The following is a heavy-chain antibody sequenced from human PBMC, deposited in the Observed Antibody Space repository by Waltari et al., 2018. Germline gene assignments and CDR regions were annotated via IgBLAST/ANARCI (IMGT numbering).Heavy chain of an antibody. CDR1: GDKFSTYW. Sequence: EVRLVQSGAEVKKPGESLKISCKGSGDKFSTYWIGGVRSMPGKGLEWMGSIYVGDSETRYSPSFRGQVTMSADKSITTAYLQWSSLKASDTAMYYCARREHDYDYVGGSYRRVIDTFDIWGQGTRVTVSS. D-gene: IGHD3-16*02. J-gene: IGHJ3*02. V-gene: IGHV5-51*03. CDR2: IYVGDSET. CDR3: ARREHDYDYVGGSYRRVIDTFDI.